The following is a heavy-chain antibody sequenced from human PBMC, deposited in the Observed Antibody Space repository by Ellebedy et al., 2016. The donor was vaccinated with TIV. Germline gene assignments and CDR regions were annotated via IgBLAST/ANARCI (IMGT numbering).Heavy chain of an antibody. D-gene: IGHD3-10*02. CDR3: ARASFYDVDLSGWYFDL. V-gene: IGHV3-66*01. CDR1: KFTVSYNY. CDR2: IYTDDST. Sequence: GGFLRLSCVASKFTVSYNYMNWVRQAPGKGPEWVSGIYTDDSTYYADSVKGRFTISRDNSKNTLYLQMNSLRTDDTAVYYCARASFYDVDLSGWYFDLWGRGTLITVSS. J-gene: IGHJ2*01.